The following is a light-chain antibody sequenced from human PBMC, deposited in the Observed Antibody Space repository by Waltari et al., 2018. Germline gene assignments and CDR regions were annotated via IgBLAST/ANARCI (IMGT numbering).Light chain of an antibody. Sequence: EIVMTQSPATLSAAPGERATLSCRASQSVGSNLAWYQQKPGQAPRLLIYGASTRATGIPARFSGSGSGTEFTLTISSLQSEDFAVYYCQQYNNWPLTFGGGTKVEIK. V-gene: IGKV3-15*01. CDR3: QQYNNWPLT. J-gene: IGKJ4*01. CDR1: QSVGSN. CDR2: GAS.